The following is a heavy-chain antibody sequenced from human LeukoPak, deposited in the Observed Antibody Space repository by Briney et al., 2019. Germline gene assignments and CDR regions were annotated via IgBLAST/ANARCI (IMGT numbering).Heavy chain of an antibody. CDR1: GFTFSNAW. J-gene: IGHJ5*01. D-gene: IGHD3-9*01. V-gene: IGHV3-74*01. Sequence: PGGSLRLSCAASGFTFSNAWMSWVRQAPGKGLVWVSRINGDGSSTDYADSVKGRFTVSRDNAKNTLYLQMNSLRVEDTAVYYCARPPDILTGKNWFDSWGQGTLVTASS. CDR2: INGDGSST. CDR3: ARPPDILTGKNWFDS.